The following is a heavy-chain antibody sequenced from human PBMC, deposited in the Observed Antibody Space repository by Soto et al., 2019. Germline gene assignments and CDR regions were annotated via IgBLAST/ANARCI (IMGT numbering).Heavy chain of an antibody. CDR2: FNPSGGST. Sequence: QVQLVQSGAEVKKPGASVKVSCKASGYTFSSNYLHWVRQAPGQGLEWMGVFNPSGGSTTYAEKFQGRVTMTRHTSTITVNMELSSLISEDTAVNYCARGTGWGELSSYRLDDGGQGTLVTVSS. CDR1: GYTFSSNY. V-gene: IGHV1-46*01. CDR3: ARGTGWGELSSYRLDD. J-gene: IGHJ4*02. D-gene: IGHD3-16*02.